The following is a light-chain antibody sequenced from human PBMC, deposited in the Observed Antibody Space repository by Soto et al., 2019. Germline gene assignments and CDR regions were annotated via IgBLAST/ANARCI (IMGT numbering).Light chain of an antibody. Sequence: EKVMTQSPATLSVSPGKRATLSCRASQSVSSDLAWYHQKPGQAPRLLIYGASTRATGIPARFSGSGSGTEFTLTINSLQSEDFAVYYCQQYYDWPITFGQGTKVDIK. CDR3: QQYYDWPIT. CDR2: GAS. J-gene: IGKJ1*01. CDR1: QSVSSD. V-gene: IGKV3-15*01.